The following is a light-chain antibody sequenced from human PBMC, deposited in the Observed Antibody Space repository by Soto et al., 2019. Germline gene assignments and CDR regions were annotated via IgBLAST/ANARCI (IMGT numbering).Light chain of an antibody. Sequence: IVLTQYPGTLSLSPGERATLSCRASQSVSSSYLAWYQQKPGQAPRLLIYGASSRATGIPDRFSGSGSGTDFTLTISSLEPEDFAVYYCQQRSNWPITFGQGTRLEI. J-gene: IGKJ5*01. V-gene: IGKV3D-20*02. CDR1: QSVSSSY. CDR3: QQRSNWPIT. CDR2: GAS.